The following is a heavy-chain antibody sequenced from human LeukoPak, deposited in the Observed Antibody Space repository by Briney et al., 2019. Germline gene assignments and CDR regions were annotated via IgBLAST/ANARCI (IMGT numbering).Heavy chain of an antibody. J-gene: IGHJ2*01. CDR1: GFTFDDYA. CDR3: AKDGGAWNEGYCSSTSCCSYWYFDL. CDR2: ISWNSGSI. Sequence: HSGGSLRLSCAASGFTFDDYAMHWVRQAPGKGLEWVSGISWNSGSIGYADSVKGRFTISRDNAKNSLYLQMNSLRAEDTALYYCAKDGGAWNEGYCSSTSCCSYWYFDLWGRGTLVTVSS. V-gene: IGHV3-9*01. D-gene: IGHD2-2*01.